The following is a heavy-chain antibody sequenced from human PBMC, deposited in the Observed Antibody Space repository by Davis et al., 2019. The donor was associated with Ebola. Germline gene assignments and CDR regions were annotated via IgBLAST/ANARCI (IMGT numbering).Heavy chain of an antibody. CDR3: ARTSIVGTTTTAYEI. Sequence: SVTVSCKASRYTFKHSPISRDRQPPRQGLEWMGLIRAYNGNTAYAQKLQGRVTITTDTSTGTAYMELRSLRSNDTAVYFCARTSIVGTTTTAYEIWGQGTMVTVSS. CDR1: RYTFKHSP. D-gene: IGHD1-26*01. V-gene: IGHV1-18*01. CDR2: IRAYNGNT. J-gene: IGHJ3*02.